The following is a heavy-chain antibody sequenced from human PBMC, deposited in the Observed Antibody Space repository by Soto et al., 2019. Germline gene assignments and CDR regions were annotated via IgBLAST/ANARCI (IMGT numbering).Heavy chain of an antibody. CDR3: ARGYCTASICDPWFDP. V-gene: IGHV5-51*01. D-gene: IGHD2-8*02. J-gene: IGHJ5*02. CDR1: GYTFTTFW. Sequence: LGESLKISCTGFGYTFTTFWIGWVRQVPGEGLEWIGIIYPGDSDARYSPSFQGQVTMSVDKSITTAYLQWSSLKASDSAMYYCARGYCTASICDPWFDPWGQGTLVTVSS. CDR2: IYPGDSDA.